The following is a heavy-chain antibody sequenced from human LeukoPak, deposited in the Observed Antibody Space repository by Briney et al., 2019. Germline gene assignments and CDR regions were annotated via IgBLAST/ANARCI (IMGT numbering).Heavy chain of an antibody. Sequence: ASVKVSCKASGYTFTSYDINWVRQATGQGLEWMGWMNPNSGNTGYAQKFQGRVTMTSNTSISTAYMELSSLRSEDTAVYYCARAYYYDSSGYYYYDYWGQGTLVTVSS. CDR2: MNPNSGNT. V-gene: IGHV1-8*01. CDR1: GYTFTSYD. D-gene: IGHD3-22*01. J-gene: IGHJ4*02. CDR3: ARAYYYDSSGYYYYDY.